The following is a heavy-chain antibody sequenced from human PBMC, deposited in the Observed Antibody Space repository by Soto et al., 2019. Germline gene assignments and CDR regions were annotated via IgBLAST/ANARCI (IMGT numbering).Heavy chain of an antibody. CDR1: GFTFASYV. CDR3: ANAEHPRRSIGFDY. D-gene: IGHD3-16*02. CDR2: ISATGGST. V-gene: IGHV3-23*01. Sequence: GGSLRLSCAVSGFTFASYVMTWVRQAPGKGLEWVSSISATGGSTYYAGSVKGRFTISRDNSKNTLYLQMNSLRAEDTAIYYCANAEHPRRSIGFDYWGQGTLVTVSS. J-gene: IGHJ4*02.